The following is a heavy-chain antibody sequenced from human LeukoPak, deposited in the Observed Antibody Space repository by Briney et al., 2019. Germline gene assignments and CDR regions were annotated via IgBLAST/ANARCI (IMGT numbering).Heavy chain of an antibody. CDR1: GYSISSGYY. V-gene: IGHV4-38-2*01. CDR2: IHHSGST. J-gene: IGHJ5*02. D-gene: IGHD2-2*01. CDR3: ATCLGAIVVVPAAMLGGWFDP. Sequence: PSETLSLTCAVSGYSISSGYYWGWIRQPPGKGLEWIGSIHHSGSTYYNPSLKSRVTISVDTSKDQFSLKLSSVTAADTAVYYCATCLGAIVVVPAAMLGGWFDPWGQGTLVTVSS.